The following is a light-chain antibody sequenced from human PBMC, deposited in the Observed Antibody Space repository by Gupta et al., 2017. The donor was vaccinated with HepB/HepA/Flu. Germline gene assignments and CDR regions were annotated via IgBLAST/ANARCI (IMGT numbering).Light chain of an antibody. V-gene: IGKV3-20*01. CDR2: AIS. CDR3: QQYGGERPGGT. Sequence: EIVLTQSPGTLSLSPGERATLSCRASQTIISNYLAWYQQKPGQAPRLLLYAISARATGIPDRFSGSGAATDFTLTISRREPEDFAVYYCQQYGGERPGGTFGQGTKVEVK. CDR1: QTIISNY. J-gene: IGKJ1*01.